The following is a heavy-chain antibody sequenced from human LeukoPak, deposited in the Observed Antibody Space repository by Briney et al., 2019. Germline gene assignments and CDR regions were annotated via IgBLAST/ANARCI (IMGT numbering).Heavy chain of an antibody. CDR2: VSTSNGAT. CDR3: ARVSDTSMVTPGFDS. D-gene: IGHD5-18*01. V-gene: IGHV1-18*01. J-gene: IGHJ4*02. CDR1: GYNFNRYT. Sequence: ASVKVSCKTSGYNFNRYTITWVRQAPGQGLEWMGWVSTSNGATNYAEKFQGRVTMTTEAVTKTAYMELRRLTSGDTAMYFCARVSDTSMVTPGFDSWGQGTVVTVS.